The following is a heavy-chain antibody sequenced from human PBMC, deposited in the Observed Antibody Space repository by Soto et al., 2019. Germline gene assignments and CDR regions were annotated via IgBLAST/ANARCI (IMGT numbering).Heavy chain of an antibody. J-gene: IGHJ3*02. CDR3: ARVNQLAPKRNALDI. D-gene: IGHD1-1*01. CDR2: INHSGSP. Sequence: SETLSLTCAVYGGSFSGSYGSWIRQPPGKGLEWIGEINHSGSPNYNPSLKSRVTISVDTSKNQFSLKLSSVTAADTAVYYCARVNQLAPKRNALDIWGQGTMVTVS. CDR1: GGSFSGSY. V-gene: IGHV4-34*01.